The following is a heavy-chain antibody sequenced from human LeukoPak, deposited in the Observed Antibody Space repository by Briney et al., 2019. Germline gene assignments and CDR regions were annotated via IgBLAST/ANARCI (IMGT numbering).Heavy chain of an antibody. CDR2: INPNSSAT. V-gene: IGHV1-2*02. Sequence: ASVKVSCKASGYIFTDYYIHWVRQAPGQGLEWMGWINPNSSATNYGQKFQGRVTLTRDTSITTAYMDLNRLTSDDTAIYYCAASDRVVMLACWGQGTLVTASS. D-gene: IGHD2-8*01. CDR1: GYIFTDYY. CDR3: AASDRVVMLAC. J-gene: IGHJ4*02.